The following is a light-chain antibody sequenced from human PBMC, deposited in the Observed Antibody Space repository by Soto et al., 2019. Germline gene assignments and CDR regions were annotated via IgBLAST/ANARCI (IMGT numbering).Light chain of an antibody. V-gene: IGKV1-39*01. J-gene: IGKJ3*01. CDR2: AAS. CDR1: QSISSY. Sequence: EIQMTQSTSSLYASIGDRVTITCRASQSISSYLNWYQQKPGKAPKLLIYAASSLQSGVPSRFSGSGSGTDFTLTISSLEPEDFAVYYCQQYGSSFTLGPGTMVDIK. CDR3: QQYGSSFT.